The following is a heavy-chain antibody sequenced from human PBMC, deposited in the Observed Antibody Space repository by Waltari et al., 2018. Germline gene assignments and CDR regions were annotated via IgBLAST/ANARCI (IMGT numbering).Heavy chain of an antibody. CDR2: YDPEEGET. V-gene: IGHV1-24*01. D-gene: IGHD5-12*01. Sequence: QVQLVQSGAEVKKPGASVKVSCKVSGYTLTDLSVHWVRQAPGTGLEWMGGYDPEEGETVSAQIFQGRFSMTEDTSTDTAYMELSSLRSEDTAVYFCATDHHRDSGYDIWGQGTLVTVSS. CDR1: GYTLTDLS. CDR3: ATDHHRDSGYDI. J-gene: IGHJ4*02.